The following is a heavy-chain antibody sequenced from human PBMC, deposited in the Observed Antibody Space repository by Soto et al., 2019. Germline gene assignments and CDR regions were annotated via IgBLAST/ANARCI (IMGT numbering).Heavy chain of an antibody. D-gene: IGHD4-17*01. V-gene: IGHV3-7*01. CDR3: ARVLGHDYGDRPFDY. CDR1: GFTFSSYW. Sequence: PGGSLRLSCAASGFTFSSYWMSWVRQAPGKGLEWVANIKQDGSEKYYVDSVKGRFTIFRDNAKNSLYLQMNSLRAEDTAVYYCARVLGHDYGDRPFDYWGQGTLVTVS. CDR2: IKQDGSEK. J-gene: IGHJ4*02.